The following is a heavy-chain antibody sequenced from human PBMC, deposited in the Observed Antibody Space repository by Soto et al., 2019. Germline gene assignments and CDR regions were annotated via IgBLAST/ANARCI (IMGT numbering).Heavy chain of an antibody. CDR3: ARRKGDYYDNSGYHYYFDY. V-gene: IGHV1-2*02. J-gene: IGHJ4*02. CDR2: INPNSGGT. D-gene: IGHD3-22*01. CDR1: GYTFTGYY. Sequence: QVQLVQSGAEVKKPGASVKVSCKASGYTFTGYYMHWVRQAPGQGLEWMGWINPNSGGTKSAQKFQGSVTMTRDTSISTAYMELSRLRSDDTALYYCARRKGDYYDNSGYHYYFDYWGQVTLVTVSS.